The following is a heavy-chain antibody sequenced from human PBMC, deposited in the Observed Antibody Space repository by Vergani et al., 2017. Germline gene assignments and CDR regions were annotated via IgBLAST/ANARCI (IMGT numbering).Heavy chain of an antibody. CDR3: ARDLGGYGRVDY. V-gene: IGHV4-30-4*08. J-gene: IGHJ4*02. Sequence: QVQLQESGPGLVKPSQTLSLTCTVSNVSINSGDYYWSWIRQPPGKCLEWIGYIYYSGSTYYNPSLQSRLTISVDTSNNQFSLKLSSVTAADTAVYYCARDLGGYGRVDYWGQGILVTVSS. D-gene: IGHD5-12*01. CDR1: NVSINSGDYY. CDR2: IYYSGST.